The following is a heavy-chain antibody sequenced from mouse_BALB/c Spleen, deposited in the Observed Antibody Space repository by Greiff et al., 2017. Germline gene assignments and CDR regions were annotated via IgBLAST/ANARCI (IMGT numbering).Heavy chain of an antibody. J-gene: IGHJ3*01. CDR2: ISTYYGDA. Sequence: QVQLQQSGAELVRPGVSVKISCKGSGYTFTDYAMHWVKQSHAKSLEWIGVISTYYGDASYNQKFKGKATMTVDKSSSTAYMELARLTSEDSAIYYCATYYYGFAYWGQGTLFTVSA. V-gene: IGHV1S137*01. CDR3: ATYYYGFAY. CDR1: GYTFTDYA. D-gene: IGHD1-1*01.